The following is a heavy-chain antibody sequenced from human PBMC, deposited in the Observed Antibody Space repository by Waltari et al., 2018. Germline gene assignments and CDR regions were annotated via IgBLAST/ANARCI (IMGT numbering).Heavy chain of an antibody. Sequence: QLQLQESGPGLVKPSDTLSLTCIVSGDSVTNGHYYWSWIRQPPGKGLEWIGYIYDSGSADYTPSLTSRLTMSVYTSKNHCSRRLRSVTAADTAVYYCARWAGYCSRASCHLYFDYWGQGTLVTVSA. CDR1: GDSVTNGHYY. CDR2: IYDSGSA. D-gene: IGHD2-2*01. CDR3: ARWAGYCSRASCHLYFDY. J-gene: IGHJ4*02. V-gene: IGHV4-61*03.